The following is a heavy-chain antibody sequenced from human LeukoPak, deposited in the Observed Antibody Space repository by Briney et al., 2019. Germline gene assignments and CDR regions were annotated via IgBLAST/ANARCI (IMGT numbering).Heavy chain of an antibody. J-gene: IGHJ4*02. Sequence: ASVTVSCTASGYTFTGYYIHWVRQAPGQGLEGMGWLNPNSGGTNYAQKFQGRVTMTRDTSISTAYMELSRLRSDDTAVYYCARLGYCSSTSCFDYWGQGTLVTVSS. D-gene: IGHD2-2*01. CDR3: ARLGYCSSTSCFDY. CDR2: LNPNSGGT. V-gene: IGHV1-2*02. CDR1: GYTFTGYY.